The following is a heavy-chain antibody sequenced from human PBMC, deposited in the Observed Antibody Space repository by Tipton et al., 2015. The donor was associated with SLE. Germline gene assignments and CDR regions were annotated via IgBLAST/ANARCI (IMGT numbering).Heavy chain of an antibody. D-gene: IGHD7-27*01. V-gene: IGHV3-30*18. CDR3: AKELGTARHYMDV. CDR1: GFTFSSYG. Sequence: QVQLVQSGGGVVQPGRSLRLSCAASGFTFSSYGMHWVRQAPGKGLEWVAVIWYDGSNKYYADSVKGRFTISRDNSKNTLYLQMNSLRAEDTAMYYCAKELGTARHYMDVWGKGTTVTVSS. CDR2: IWYDGSNK. J-gene: IGHJ6*03.